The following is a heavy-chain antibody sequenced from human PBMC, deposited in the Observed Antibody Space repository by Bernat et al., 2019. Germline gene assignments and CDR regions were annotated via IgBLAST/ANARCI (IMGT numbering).Heavy chain of an antibody. CDR1: GFIFATYA. Sequence: EVHLLESGGGLVQPGGSVRLSCAASGFIFATYAMSWVRQAPGKGLEWVSTISRSGSSTYYTDSVKGRFRISRDNSKNTLHLQMNSLRVEDTALYYCAKDGMYGSSWFENVFDIWGQGTMVTVSS. D-gene: IGHD6-13*01. J-gene: IGHJ3*02. V-gene: IGHV3-23*01. CDR3: AKDGMYGSSWFENVFDI. CDR2: ISRSGSST.